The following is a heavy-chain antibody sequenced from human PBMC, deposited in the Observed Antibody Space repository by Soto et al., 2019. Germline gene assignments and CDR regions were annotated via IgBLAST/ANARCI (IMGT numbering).Heavy chain of an antibody. CDR3: ARWVGRYFDWLLDYYYYYMDV. CDR1: GYTFTSYD. Sequence: GASVKVSCKASGYTFTSYDINWVRQATGQGLEWMGWMNPNSGNTGYAQKFQGRVTMTRNTSISTAYMELSSLRSEDTAVYYCARWVGRYFDWLLDYYYYYMDVWGKGTTVTVSS. J-gene: IGHJ6*03. V-gene: IGHV1-8*01. CDR2: MNPNSGNT. D-gene: IGHD3-9*01.